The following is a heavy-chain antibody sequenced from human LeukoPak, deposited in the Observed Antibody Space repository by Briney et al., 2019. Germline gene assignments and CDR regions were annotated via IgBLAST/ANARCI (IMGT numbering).Heavy chain of an antibody. J-gene: IGHJ4*02. CDR1: GGSFSGYY. CDR2: INHSGST. Sequence: SETLSLTCAVYGGSFSGYYWSWIRQPPGKGLEWIGEINHSGSTNYNPSLKSRVTISVDTSKNQFSLKLSSVTAADTAVYYCARGYDSSGYGYWGQGTLVTVSP. D-gene: IGHD3-22*01. CDR3: ARGYDSSGYGY. V-gene: IGHV4-34*01.